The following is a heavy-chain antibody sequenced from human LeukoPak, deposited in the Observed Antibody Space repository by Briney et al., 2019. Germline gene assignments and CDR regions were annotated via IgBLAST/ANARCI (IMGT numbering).Heavy chain of an antibody. J-gene: IGHJ4*02. D-gene: IGHD3-22*01. CDR1: GFTFSSYV. CDR2: IGARGETT. Sequence: PGGSLRLSCVASGFTFSSYVMNWVRQAPGKGLEWVSTIGARGETTDYADSVKGRFTISRDNSKNTLYVQMNSLRAEDTAIYYCAKDGLYYDGSEHVYYFDSWGQGTLVTVSS. V-gene: IGHV3-23*01. CDR3: AKDGLYYDGSEHVYYFDS.